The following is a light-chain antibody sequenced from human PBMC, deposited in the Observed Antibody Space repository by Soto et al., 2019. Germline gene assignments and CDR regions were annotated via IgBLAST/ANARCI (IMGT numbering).Light chain of an antibody. V-gene: IGKV3-20*01. J-gene: IGKJ1*01. CDR3: QQYKSWPRT. CDR2: GAS. Sequence: EIVLTQSPGTLSLSPWERATLSCRASQSVSSSYLAWYQQKPGQAPRLLIYGASSRAAGIPDRFSGTGSGTEFTLTISSLKSEDYAVYYCQQYKSWPRTFGQGTKVDIK. CDR1: QSVSSSY.